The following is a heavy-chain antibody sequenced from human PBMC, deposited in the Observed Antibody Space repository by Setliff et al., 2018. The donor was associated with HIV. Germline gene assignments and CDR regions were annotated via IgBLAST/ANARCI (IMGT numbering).Heavy chain of an antibody. J-gene: IGHJ5*02. V-gene: IGHV5-51*01. CDR2: LYPDDSDT. CDR1: GYTFSIYW. CDR3: AISGSPDRRPT. D-gene: IGHD3-10*01. Sequence: PGESLKISCQTSGYTFSIYWIGWVRQKPGKGLEWMAILYPDDSDTRYSPSFQGQVTISADKSIGTAYLQWRSLKASDTAIYYCAISGSPDRRPTWGQGTLVTVSS.